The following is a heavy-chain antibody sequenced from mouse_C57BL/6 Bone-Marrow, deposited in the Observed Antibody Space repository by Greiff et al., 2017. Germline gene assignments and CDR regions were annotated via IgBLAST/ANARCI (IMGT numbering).Heavy chain of an antibody. J-gene: IGHJ2*01. Sequence: QVQLQQSGAELVKPGASVKLSCKASGYTFTEYTIHWVKQRSGQGLEWIGWFYPGSGSIKYNEKFKDKATLTADKSSSTVYMELSRVTCEDSAVYFVARHVYYRSSIYYFDYWGQGTTLTVSS. CDR3: ARHVYYRSSIYYFDY. V-gene: IGHV1-62-2*01. D-gene: IGHD1-1*01. CDR2: FYPGSGSI. CDR1: GYTFTEYT.